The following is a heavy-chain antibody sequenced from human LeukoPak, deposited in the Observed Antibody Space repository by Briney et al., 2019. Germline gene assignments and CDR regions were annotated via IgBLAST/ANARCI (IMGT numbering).Heavy chain of an antibody. D-gene: IGHD2-15*01. J-gene: IGHJ6*02. CDR2: IDPSDSYT. Sequence: GESLKISCKGSGYSFTSYWISWVRQMPGKGLEWMGRIDPSDSYTNYSPSFQGHVTISADKSIGTAYLQWSSLKASDTAMYYCARRTSIVHYYYGMDVWGQGTTVTVSS. CDR3: ARRTSIVHYYYGMDV. V-gene: IGHV5-10-1*01. CDR1: GYSFTSYW.